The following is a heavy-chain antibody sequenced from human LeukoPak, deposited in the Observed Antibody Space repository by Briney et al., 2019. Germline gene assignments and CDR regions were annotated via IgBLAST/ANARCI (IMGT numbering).Heavy chain of an antibody. CDR1: GFTFSSYW. Sequence: PGGSLRLSCAASGFTFSSYWMSWVRQAPGKGLEWVASIKEDGSVKYYVDSVKGRFSLSRDNAKNSMYLHLNSLRAEDTAVYYCARLAIVGTWYDDWGQGSLVTVSS. V-gene: IGHV3-7*01. CDR2: IKEDGSVK. CDR3: ARLAIVGTWYDD. J-gene: IGHJ4*02. D-gene: IGHD1-26*01.